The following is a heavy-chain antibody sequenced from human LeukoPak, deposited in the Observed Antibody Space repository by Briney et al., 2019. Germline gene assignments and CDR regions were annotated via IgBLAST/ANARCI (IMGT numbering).Heavy chain of an antibody. J-gene: IGHJ4*02. V-gene: IGHV1-2*02. CDR1: GYTFIDSY. CDR3: AREKPAVPGTYFDY. D-gene: IGHD6-19*01. Sequence: ASVKVSCKSSGYTFIDSYIHWVRQALGQGLEWMGWIKPNGGGTQYAQKFQDRVTMTRDTSVSSTYMELSGLRSDDTAVYYCAREKPAVPGTYFDYWGQGSLVTVSS. CDR2: IKPNGGGT.